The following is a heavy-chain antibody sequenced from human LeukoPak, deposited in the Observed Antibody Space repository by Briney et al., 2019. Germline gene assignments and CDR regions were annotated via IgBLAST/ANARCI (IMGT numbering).Heavy chain of an antibody. V-gene: IGHV1-46*01. CDR3: ARDGVHYYDSSGYYFDY. J-gene: IGHJ4*02. Sequence: PAASVKVSCKASGYTFTSYYMHWVRQAPGQGLEWMGIINPSGGSTGYAQKFQGRVTMTRDTSTSTVYMELSSLRSEDTAVYYCARDGVHYYDSSGYYFDYWGQGTLVTVSS. CDR1: GYTFTSYY. D-gene: IGHD3-22*01. CDR2: INPSGGST.